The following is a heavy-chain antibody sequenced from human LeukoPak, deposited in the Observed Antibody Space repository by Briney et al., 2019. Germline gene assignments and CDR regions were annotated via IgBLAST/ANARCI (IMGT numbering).Heavy chain of an antibody. D-gene: IGHD2-2*02. CDR2: IYYSGST. J-gene: IGHJ4*02. V-gene: IGHV4-59*01. CDR3: ARGYPPDY. Sequence: SETLSLTCTVSGGSISGYYWSWIRQPPGKGLEWIGYIYYSGSTNYNPSLKSRVTISVDTSKNQFSLKLSSVTAADTAVYYCARGYPPDYWGQGTLVTVSS. CDR1: GGSISGYY.